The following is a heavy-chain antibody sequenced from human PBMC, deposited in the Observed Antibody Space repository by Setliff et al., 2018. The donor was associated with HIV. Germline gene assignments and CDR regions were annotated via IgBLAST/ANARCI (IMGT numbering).Heavy chain of an antibody. V-gene: IGHV4-38-2*02. D-gene: IGHD2-21*02. J-gene: IGHJ6*03. Sequence: SETLSLTCTVSGQFISDGYYWGWIRQPPGKGLEWIGSVYHSGKTYYNPSLKSRVTMSADTSKNQISLMLRSMTAADTAVYYCTRDLWGDDYYYNNMDVWGKGTTVTVSS. CDR2: VYHSGKT. CDR1: GQFISDGYY. CDR3: TRDLWGDDYYYNNMDV.